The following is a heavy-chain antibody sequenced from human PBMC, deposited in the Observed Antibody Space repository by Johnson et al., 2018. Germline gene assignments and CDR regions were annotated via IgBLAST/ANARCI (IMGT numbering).Heavy chain of an antibody. CDR3: AKDSRYGSGGSCYRRGAFDS. CDR2: ISSSGDST. D-gene: IGHD2-15*01. J-gene: IGHJ3*02. Sequence: VQLVESGGGLVQPGGSLRLSCAASGFTFSSYAMSWVRQAPGKGLEWVSVISSSGDSTYYADSVKGRFTISSDNSKNPLYLQMNSLRAEDTALYYCAKDSRYGSGGSCYRRGAFDSWGQGTVVTVSS. V-gene: IGHV3-23*04. CDR1: GFTFSSYA.